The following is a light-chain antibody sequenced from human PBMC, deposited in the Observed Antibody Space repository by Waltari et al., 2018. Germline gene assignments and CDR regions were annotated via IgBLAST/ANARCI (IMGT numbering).Light chain of an antibody. CDR2: SNN. CDR1: SSNIGSKS. Sequence: QSVLTQPPSVSGTPGQRVSFSCSGSSSNIGSKSVNWYQQVPGTAPKLLIYSNNQRPSGVPDRFSGSKSGNSASLAISGLQSEDEADYYCATWDDSLNGLFGGGTRLTVL. V-gene: IGLV1-44*01. J-gene: IGLJ2*01. CDR3: ATWDDSLNGL.